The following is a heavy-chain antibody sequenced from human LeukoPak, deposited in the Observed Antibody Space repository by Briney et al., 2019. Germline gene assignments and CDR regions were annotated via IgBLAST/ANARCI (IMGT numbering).Heavy chain of an antibody. CDR2: IIPIFGTA. Sequence: SVKVSCKASGGTFISYAISWVRQAPGQGLEWMGRIIPIFGTANYAQKFQGRVTITADKSTSTAYMELSSLRSEDTAVYYCASDGSGGYSYGYYYYYYMDVWGKGTTVTVSS. V-gene: IGHV1-69*06. D-gene: IGHD5-18*01. CDR1: GGTFISYA. J-gene: IGHJ6*03. CDR3: ASDGSGGYSYGYYYYYYMDV.